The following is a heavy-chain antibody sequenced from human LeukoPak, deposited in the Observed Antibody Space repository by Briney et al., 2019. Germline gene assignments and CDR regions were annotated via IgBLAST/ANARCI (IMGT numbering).Heavy chain of an antibody. Sequence: SETLSLTCAVYGGSFSGYYWNWIRQSPGKGLEWIGYIDHTGSTNYNPSLNSRVTISRDTSTNHFSLKLSSVTAADTAVYFCARGRVSSSSWQSVYYYYLYMDVWGKGSTVTVSS. CDR2: IDHTGST. CDR1: GGSFSGYY. V-gene: IGHV4-59*01. J-gene: IGHJ6*03. D-gene: IGHD6-13*01. CDR3: ARGRVSSSSWQSVYYYYLYMDV.